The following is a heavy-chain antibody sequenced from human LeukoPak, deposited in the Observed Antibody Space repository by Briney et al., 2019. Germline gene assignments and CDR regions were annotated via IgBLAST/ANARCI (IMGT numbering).Heavy chain of an antibody. D-gene: IGHD2-15*01. CDR1: GYTFTNYW. CDR2: IYPGDSDT. CDR3: ARRGFCSGGSCFSAPFDF. Sequence: GESLKVSCQGSGYTFTNYWIAWVRQMPGKGLEWMGIIYPGDSDTRYSPSFRGQVSISADKSISTAYLQWSSLKASDTAMYYCARRGFCSGGSCFSAPFDFWGQGTLLTVSS. V-gene: IGHV5-51*01. J-gene: IGHJ4*02.